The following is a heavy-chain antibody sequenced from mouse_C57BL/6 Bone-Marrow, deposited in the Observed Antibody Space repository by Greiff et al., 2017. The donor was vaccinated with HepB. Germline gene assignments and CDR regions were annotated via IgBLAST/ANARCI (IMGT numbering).Heavy chain of an antibody. CDR3: ARVGGITTVYFDY. Sequence: QVQLKQSGAELARPGASVKLSCKASGYTFTSYGISWVKQRTGQGLEWIGEIYPRSGNTYYNEKFKGKATLTADKSSSTAYMELRSLTSEDSAVYFCARVGGITTVYFDYWGQGTTLTVSS. J-gene: IGHJ2*01. V-gene: IGHV1-81*01. CDR2: IYPRSGNT. CDR1: GYTFTSYG. D-gene: IGHD1-1*01.